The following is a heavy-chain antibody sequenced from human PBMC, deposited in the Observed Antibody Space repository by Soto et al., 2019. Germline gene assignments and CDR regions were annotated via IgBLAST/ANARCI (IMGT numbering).Heavy chain of an antibody. V-gene: IGHV1-69*13. CDR2: IIPIFGTA. CDR1: CFTFTSYG. Sequence: GASVKVSCKASCFTFTSYGISWVRQAPGQGLEWMGGIIPIFGTANYAQKFQGRVTITADESTSTAYMELSSLRSEDTAVYYCARGEGGDGYNRQDNWFAPWGQGTLVTVSS. J-gene: IGHJ5*02. CDR3: ARGEGGDGYNRQDNWFAP. D-gene: IGHD5-12*01.